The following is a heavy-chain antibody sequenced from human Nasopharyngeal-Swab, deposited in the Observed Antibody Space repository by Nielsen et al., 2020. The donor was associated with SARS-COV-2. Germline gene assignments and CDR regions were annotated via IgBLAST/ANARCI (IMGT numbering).Heavy chain of an antibody. J-gene: IGHJ6*02. CDR3: ASLFGVVIIPNYYYGMDV. CDR2: ISSSSSTI. V-gene: IGHV3-48*04. Sequence: GASLKISCAASGFTFSSYSMNWVRQAPGKGLEWVSYISSSSSTIYYADSVKGRFTISRDNAKNSLYLQMNSLRAEDTAVYYCASLFGVVIIPNYYYGMDVWGQGTTVTVSS. D-gene: IGHD3-3*01. CDR1: GFTFSSYS.